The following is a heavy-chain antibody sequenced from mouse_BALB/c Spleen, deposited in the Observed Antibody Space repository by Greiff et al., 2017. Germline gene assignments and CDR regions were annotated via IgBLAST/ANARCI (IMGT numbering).Heavy chain of an antibody. Sequence: VKLVESGPGLVAPSQSLSITCTVSGFSLTSYGVHWVRQPPGKGLEWLGVIWAGGSTNYNSALMSRLSISKDNSKSQVFLKMNSLQTDDTAMYYCARDPPWLLPKMDYWSQGTSVTVSS. CDR3: ARDPPWLLPKMDY. D-gene: IGHD2-3*01. J-gene: IGHJ4*01. CDR1: GFSLTSYG. V-gene: IGHV2-9*02. CDR2: IWAGGST.